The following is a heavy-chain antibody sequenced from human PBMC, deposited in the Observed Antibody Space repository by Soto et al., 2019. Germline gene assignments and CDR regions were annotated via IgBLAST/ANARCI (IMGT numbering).Heavy chain of an antibody. V-gene: IGHV4-31*03. CDR2: ISHSGST. J-gene: IGHJ4*02. CDR1: GGSISSGTYY. CDR3: ARDRNFFHSSGPDY. Sequence: QVQLQESGPGLVKPSQTLFLTCTVSGGSISSGTYYWSWIRQHPGKGLEWIGSISHSGSTYYNPSLASRISIAVDTSKNQFSLRLSSVTAADTAVYYCARDRNFFHSSGPDYWGQGTLVTVSS. D-gene: IGHD3-22*01.